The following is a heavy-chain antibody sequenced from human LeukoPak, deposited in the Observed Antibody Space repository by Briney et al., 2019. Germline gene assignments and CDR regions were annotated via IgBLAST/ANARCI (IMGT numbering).Heavy chain of an antibody. CDR3: EREGSGRFDP. V-gene: IGHV4-59*01. CDR2: IYYSGST. J-gene: IGHJ5*02. D-gene: IGHD6-19*01. CDR1: GGSISSYY. Sequence: SETLSLTCTVSGGSISSYYWSWIRQPPGKGLEWIGYIYYSGSTIYNPSLKSRVTISVDTSKNQFSLELSSVTAADTAVYYCEREGSGRFDPWGQGTLVTVSS.